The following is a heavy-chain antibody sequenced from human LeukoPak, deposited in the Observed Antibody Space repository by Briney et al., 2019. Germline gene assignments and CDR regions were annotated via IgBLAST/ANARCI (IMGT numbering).Heavy chain of an antibody. V-gene: IGHV4-34*01. J-gene: IGHJ3*02. CDR3: HETGSSAFDI. D-gene: IGHD3-9*01. CDR2: INHSGST. CDR1: GGSFSGYY. Sequence: SETLSLTCAVYGGSFSGYYWSWIRQPPGKGLEWIGEINHSGSTSYNPSLKSRVTISVDTSKNQFSLKLSSVTAADTAVYYCHETGSSAFDIWGQGTMDTVSS.